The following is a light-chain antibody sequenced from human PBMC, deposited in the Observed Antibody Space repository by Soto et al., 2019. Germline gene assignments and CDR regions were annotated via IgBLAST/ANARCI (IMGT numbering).Light chain of an antibody. CDR1: QTISSW. CDR2: RAS. CDR3: QQYNSDSWT. J-gene: IGKJ1*01. V-gene: IGKV1-5*03. Sequence: DIQMTQSPSTLSATVGDRVSITCRASQTISSWLAWYQQKPGKAPNLLIYRASNLKSGVPSRFSGSGSGTEFTLTISSLQPDDFATYYCQQYNSDSWTFGQGTKVDI.